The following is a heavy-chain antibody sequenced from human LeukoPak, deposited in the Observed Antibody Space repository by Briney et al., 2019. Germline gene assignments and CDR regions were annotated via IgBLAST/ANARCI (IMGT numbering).Heavy chain of an antibody. CDR3: ARRYSGGGYFDY. V-gene: IGHV4-39*01. CDR1: GGSFSSYY. J-gene: IGHJ4*02. Sequence: SETLSLTCAVYGGSFSSYYWGWIRQPPGKGLEWIGSIYYSGSTYYNPSLKSRVTISVDTSKNQFSLKLSSVTAADTAVYYCARRYSGGGYFDYWGQGTLVTVSS. D-gene: IGHD2-21*01. CDR2: IYYSGST.